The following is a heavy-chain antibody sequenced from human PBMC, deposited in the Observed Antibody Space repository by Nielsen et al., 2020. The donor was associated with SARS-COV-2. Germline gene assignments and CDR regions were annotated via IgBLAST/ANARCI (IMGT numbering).Heavy chain of an antibody. CDR2: IFYSGST. D-gene: IGHD5-24*01. Sequence: SETLSLTCTVSGGSITAHYWSWIRQPPGKRLEYIGYIFYSGSTYYNPSLNSRVTISSDTTKNQFSLKLSSVTAADTAVYYCARAAGWGWLQAIPPEFDYWGQGTLVTVSS. CDR1: GGSITAHY. V-gene: IGHV4-59*11. J-gene: IGHJ4*02. CDR3: ARAAGWGWLQAIPPEFDY.